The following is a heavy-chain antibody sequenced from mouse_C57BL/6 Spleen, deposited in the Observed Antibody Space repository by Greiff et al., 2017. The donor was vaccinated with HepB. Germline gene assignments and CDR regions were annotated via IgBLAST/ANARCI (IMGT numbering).Heavy chain of an antibody. CDR2: IDPENGDT. V-gene: IGHV14-4*01. Sequence: EVQLQQSGAELVRPGASVKLSCTASGFNIKDDYMHWVKQRPEQGLEWIGWIDPENGDTEYASKFQGKATITADTSSNTAYLQLSSLTSEDTAVYYCTTGIYYALGYWGQGTTLTVSS. D-gene: IGHD2-1*01. CDR3: TTGIYYALGY. J-gene: IGHJ2*01. CDR1: GFNIKDDY.